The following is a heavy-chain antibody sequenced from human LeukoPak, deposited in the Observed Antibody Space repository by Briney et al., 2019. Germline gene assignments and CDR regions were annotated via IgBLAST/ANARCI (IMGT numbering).Heavy chain of an antibody. V-gene: IGHV4-59*01. Sequence: SETLSLTCTVSGGSISSYYWSWIRQPPGKGLEWIGYIYYSGSTNYNPSLRSRVTISVDTSKNQFSLKLSSVTAADTAVYYCARVGDSGYYLEYWGQGTLVTVSS. CDR3: ARVGDSGYYLEY. D-gene: IGHD3-22*01. CDR2: IYYSGST. J-gene: IGHJ4*02. CDR1: GGSISSYY.